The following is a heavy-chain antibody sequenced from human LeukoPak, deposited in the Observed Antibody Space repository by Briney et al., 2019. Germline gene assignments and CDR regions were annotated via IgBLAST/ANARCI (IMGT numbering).Heavy chain of an antibody. Sequence: SETLSLTCTVSGGSVSTYYWNWIRQPPGKELEWIGYVYYSGNTNIKPSLKSRVTISIDTSKNQFSLKLTSVTAADTAVYYCARIIGSGWKPRFDYWGQGTLVTVSS. CDR1: GGSVSTYY. D-gene: IGHD6-19*01. CDR2: VYYSGNT. J-gene: IGHJ4*02. V-gene: IGHV4-59*02. CDR3: ARIIGSGWKPRFDY.